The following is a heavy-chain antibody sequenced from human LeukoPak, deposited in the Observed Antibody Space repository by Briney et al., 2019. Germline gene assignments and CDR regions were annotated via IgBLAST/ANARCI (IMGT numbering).Heavy chain of an antibody. CDR3: ARDHNYDSSGYYSYWYFDL. CDR2: INPNSGGT. V-gene: IGHV1-2*02. D-gene: IGHD3-22*01. J-gene: IGHJ2*01. Sequence: GASVKVSCKASGYTFTGYYMHWVRQAPGQGLEWMGWINPNSGGTNYAQKFQGRVTMTRDTSISTAYMELSRLRSDDTAVYYCARDHNYDSSGYYSYWYFDLWGRGTLVTVSS. CDR1: GYTFTGYY.